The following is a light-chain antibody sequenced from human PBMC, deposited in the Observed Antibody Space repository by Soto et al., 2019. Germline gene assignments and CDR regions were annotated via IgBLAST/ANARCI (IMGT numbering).Light chain of an antibody. V-gene: IGLV2-14*01. CDR2: EAS. CDR3: SSYTTSSTHV. Sequence: QSVLTQPASVSGSPGQSIIISCTGSSSDVGGYQFVSWYQQHPGKAPKLVAYEASHRPSGVSNRFSASKFGNTASLTISGLQPEDEADYYCSSYTTSSTHVFGTGTKVTVL. CDR1: SSDVGGYQF. J-gene: IGLJ1*01.